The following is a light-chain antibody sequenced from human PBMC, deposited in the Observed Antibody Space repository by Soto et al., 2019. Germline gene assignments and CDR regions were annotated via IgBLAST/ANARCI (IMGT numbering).Light chain of an antibody. CDR1: QSISNW. V-gene: IGKV1-12*01. Sequence: DIQMTQSPSTLSASVGDRVTITCRASQSISNWLAWYQQKPGKAPKLLIYAASSLQSGVPPRFSGSGSGTDFTLTIRSLQPEDFATYYCQQANSLSLTSGGGTKVDIK. CDR3: QQANSLSLT. J-gene: IGKJ4*01. CDR2: AAS.